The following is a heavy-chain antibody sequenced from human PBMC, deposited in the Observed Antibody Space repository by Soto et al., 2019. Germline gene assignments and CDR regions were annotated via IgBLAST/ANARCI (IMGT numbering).Heavy chain of an antibody. V-gene: IGHV3-9*01. J-gene: IGHJ4*02. CDR1: GFTFDDYA. CDR2: ISWNSGSI. CDR3: AQDNPMDPHYFDY. Sequence: EVQLVESGGGLVQPGRSLRLSCAASGFTFDDYAMHWVRQAPGKGLEWVSGISWNSGSIGYADSVKGRFTISRDNAKNSLSLQMNSLRAEDTALYYCAQDNPMDPHYFDYWGQGTLVTVSS. D-gene: IGHD2-8*01.